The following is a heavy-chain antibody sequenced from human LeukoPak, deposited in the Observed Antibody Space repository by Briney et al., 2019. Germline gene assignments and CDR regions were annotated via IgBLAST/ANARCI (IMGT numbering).Heavy chain of an antibody. CDR3: ARDVINSSSYLPFDY. Sequence: SETLSLTCAVYGGSFSGYYWSWIRQPPGKGLEWIGSIFHGGSTYYNPSLRSRVTISVDTSNNQFSLKLSSVTAADTAVYYCARDVINSSSYLPFDYWGQGTLVTVSS. D-gene: IGHD6-6*01. CDR1: GGSFSGYY. V-gene: IGHV4-34*12. CDR2: IFHGGST. J-gene: IGHJ4*02.